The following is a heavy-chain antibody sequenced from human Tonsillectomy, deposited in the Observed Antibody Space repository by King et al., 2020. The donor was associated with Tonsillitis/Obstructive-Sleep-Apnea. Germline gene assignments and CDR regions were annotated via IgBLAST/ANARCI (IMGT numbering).Heavy chain of an antibody. V-gene: IGHV3-15*01. CDR2: IKSKTDGGTT. Sequence: ESGGGLVKPGGSLRLSCAASGFTFSNAWMSWVRPATGKGLEWVGRIKSKTDGGTTDYAAPVKGRFTISRDDSKNTLYLQMNSMKTEDPAVYYCTAKREDCSSTSCYDYWGQGTLVTVSS. CDR3: TAKREDCSSTSCYDY. D-gene: IGHD2-2*01. J-gene: IGHJ4*02. CDR1: GFTFSNAW.